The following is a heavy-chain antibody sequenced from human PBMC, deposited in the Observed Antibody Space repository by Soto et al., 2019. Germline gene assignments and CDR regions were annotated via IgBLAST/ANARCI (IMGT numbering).Heavy chain of an antibody. CDR2: INHSGST. D-gene: IGHD1-26*01. CDR3: ARGYSGSYPRRYFQH. V-gene: IGHV4-34*01. CDR1: GGSFSGYY. J-gene: IGHJ1*01. Sequence: SETLSLTCAVYGGSFSGYYWSWIRQPPGKGLEWIGEINHSGSTNYNPSLKSRVTISVDTSKNQFSLKLSSVTAADTAVYYCARGYSGSYPRRYFQHWGQGTLVTVS.